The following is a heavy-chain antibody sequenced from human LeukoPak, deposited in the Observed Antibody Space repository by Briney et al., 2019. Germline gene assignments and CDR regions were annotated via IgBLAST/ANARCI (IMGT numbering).Heavy chain of an antibody. J-gene: IGHJ4*02. V-gene: IGHV3-23*01. CDR2: ISGSGGST. CDR1: GFTFSSYA. CDR3: ASHAHDYDSSGYFDS. Sequence: GGSLRLSCAASGFTFSSYAMSWVRQAPGKGLEWVSAISGSGGSTYYADSVKGRFTISRDNSKNTLYLQMSSLRAEDTAVYFCASHAHDYDSSGYFDSWGQGALVTVSS. D-gene: IGHD3-22*01.